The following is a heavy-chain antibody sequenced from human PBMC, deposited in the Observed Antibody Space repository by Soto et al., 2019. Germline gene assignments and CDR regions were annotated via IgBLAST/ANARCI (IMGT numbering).Heavy chain of an antibody. J-gene: IGHJ6*02. D-gene: IGHD2-2*01. CDR3: ARGPYCSSTTCYQYYYNYNMDV. V-gene: IGHV3-30-3*01. CDR2: ISYDGSNK. CDR1: GFTLSSYA. Sequence: PGGSLRLSCAASGFTLSSYAMHWVRQAPGKGLEWVAVISYDGSNKYYADSVKGRFTISRDNSKNTLYLQMSSLRAEDTAVYYCARGPYCSSTTCYQYYYNYNMDVWGQGTTVTVSS.